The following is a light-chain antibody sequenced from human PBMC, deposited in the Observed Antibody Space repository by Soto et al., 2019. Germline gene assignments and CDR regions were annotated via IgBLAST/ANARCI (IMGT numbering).Light chain of an antibody. V-gene: IGLV1-47*01. CDR2: RAS. CDR1: SSNIGSNY. J-gene: IGLJ2*01. Sequence: QSVLTQPPSASGTPGQRVTISCSGSSSNIGSNYVYWYQQVPGTAPRLLMYRASQRPSGVPDRFSGSKSGTSASLAISGLRSEDEADYYCAAWDDTLNGLVFGGGTQLT. CDR3: AAWDDTLNGLV.